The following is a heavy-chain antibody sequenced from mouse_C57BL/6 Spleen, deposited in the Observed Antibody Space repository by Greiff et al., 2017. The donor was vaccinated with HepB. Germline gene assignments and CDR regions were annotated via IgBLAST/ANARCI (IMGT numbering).Heavy chain of an antibody. CDR3: ASFHWYFDV. CDR2: IRNKANGYTK. V-gene: IGHV7-3*01. Sequence: EVKVVESGGGLVQPGGSLSLSCAASGFTFTDYYMSWVRQPPGKALEWLGFIRNKANGYTKEYSASVKGRFTISRDNTQSILYLQMNALRAEDSATYYCASFHWYFDVWGTGTTVTVSS. CDR1: GFTFTDYY. J-gene: IGHJ1*03.